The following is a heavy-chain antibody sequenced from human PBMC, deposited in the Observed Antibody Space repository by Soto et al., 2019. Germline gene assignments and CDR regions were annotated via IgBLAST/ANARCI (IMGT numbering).Heavy chain of an antibody. Sequence: GGSLRLSCAASGFTFSSYWMSWVRQAPGKGLEWVANIKQDGSEKYYVDSVKGRFTISRDNAKNSLYLQMNSLRAEDTAVYYCCFPSGYSGYGFDYWGQGTLVTVSS. D-gene: IGHD5-12*01. CDR1: GFTFSSYW. CDR3: CFPSGYSGYGFDY. J-gene: IGHJ4*02. V-gene: IGHV3-7*05. CDR2: IKQDGSEK.